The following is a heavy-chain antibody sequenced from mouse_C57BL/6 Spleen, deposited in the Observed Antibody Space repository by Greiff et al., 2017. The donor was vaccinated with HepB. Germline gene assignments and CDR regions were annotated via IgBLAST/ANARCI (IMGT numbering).Heavy chain of an antibody. Sequence: EVKLVESGGGLVQPGGSLKLSCAASGFTFSDYYMYWVRQTPEKRLEWVAYISNGGGSTYYPDTVKGRFTISRDKAKNTLYMQMSSLKSEDTAMYYCASHYYGSSWYFDVWGTGTTVTVSS. D-gene: IGHD1-1*01. CDR3: ASHYYGSSWYFDV. J-gene: IGHJ1*03. CDR2: ISNGGGST. CDR1: GFTFSDYY. V-gene: IGHV5-12*01.